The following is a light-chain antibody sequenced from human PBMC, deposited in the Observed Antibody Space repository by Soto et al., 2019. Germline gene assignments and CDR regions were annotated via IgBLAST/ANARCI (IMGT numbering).Light chain of an antibody. CDR1: QSISSW. CDR2: AAS. CDR3: QQSYSTPPWT. J-gene: IGKJ1*01. Sequence: DIQMTQSPSTLSASVGDRVTITCRASQSISSWLAWYQQKPGKAPKLLIYAASSLQSGVPSRFSGSGSGTDFTLTISSLRPEDFATYYCQQSYSTPPWTFGQGTKVDIK. V-gene: IGKV1-39*01.